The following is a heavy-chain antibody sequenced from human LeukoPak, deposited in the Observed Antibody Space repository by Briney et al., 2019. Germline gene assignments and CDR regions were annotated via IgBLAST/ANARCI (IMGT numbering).Heavy chain of an antibody. CDR1: RFTFSSYA. CDR2: ISGSGGST. CDR3: AKDPDFSGYYGMDV. Sequence: SGGSLRLSGAASRFTFSSYAMSWVRQAPGKGLEWVSAISGSGGSTYYADSVKGRFTISRDNSKNTLYLQMNSLRAEDTAVYYCAKDPDFSGYYGMDVWGQGTTVTVSS. J-gene: IGHJ6*02. D-gene: IGHD3-10*01. V-gene: IGHV3-23*01.